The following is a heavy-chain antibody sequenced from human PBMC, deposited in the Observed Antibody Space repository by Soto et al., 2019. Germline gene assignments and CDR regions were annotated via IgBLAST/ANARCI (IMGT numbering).Heavy chain of an antibody. CDR3: ARYTWIRDIVVVVGATLDY. Sequence: QVQLQQWGAGLLKPSETLSLTCAVYGGSLSGYYWSWIRQPPGKGLEWIGEINHSASTNYNTSLKRRVTISVDTSKNQFSLTLSSVTAADTALYYCARYTWIRDIVVVVGATLDYWGQGTLVTVSS. CDR2: INHSAST. CDR1: GGSLSGYY. J-gene: IGHJ4*02. V-gene: IGHV4-34*01. D-gene: IGHD2-15*01.